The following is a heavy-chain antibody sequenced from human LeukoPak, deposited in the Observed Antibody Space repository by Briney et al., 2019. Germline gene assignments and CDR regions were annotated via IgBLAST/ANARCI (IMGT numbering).Heavy chain of an antibody. Sequence: GASLQISWQGPGYIFTSYWIGRVRPLPGKGLEGIGIIYPGDSDTRYSPSFQGQVTISADKSISTAYLQWSSLKASDTAMYYCAGHSSAAYYYYGMDVGGKGTTGTFS. CDR3: AGHSSAAYYYYGMDV. V-gene: IGHV5-51*01. CDR1: GYIFTSYW. CDR2: IYPGDSDT. D-gene: IGHD2-2*01. J-gene: IGHJ6*04.